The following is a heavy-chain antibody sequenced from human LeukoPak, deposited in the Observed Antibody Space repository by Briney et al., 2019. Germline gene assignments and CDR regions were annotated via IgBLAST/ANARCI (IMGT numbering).Heavy chain of an antibody. CDR1: GGSISSGGYY. CDR3: ARGIRWFGELLHPFDY. J-gene: IGHJ4*02. CDR2: IYYSGST. Sequence: SETLSLTCTVSGGSISSGGYYWSWIRQHPGKGLEWIGYIYYSGSTYYNPSLKSRVTISVDTSKNQFSLKLSSVTAADTAVYYCARGIRWFGELLHPFDYWGQGTLVTVSS. D-gene: IGHD3-10*01. V-gene: IGHV4-31*03.